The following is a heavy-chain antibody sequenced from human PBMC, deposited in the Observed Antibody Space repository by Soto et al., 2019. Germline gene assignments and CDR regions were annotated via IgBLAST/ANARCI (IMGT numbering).Heavy chain of an antibody. V-gene: IGHV4-39*01. D-gene: IGHD6-13*01. CDR1: VATLTRDNHY. CDR2: TFYSGNT. J-gene: IGHJ6*02. Sequence: SETMSPTRTVIVATLTRDNHYWAWNSRPQEKGVEWIATTFYSGNTYYNPSLKSRVAVSVDTSNSQFSLKLSSVSAADSAVYYSPTNRLYSSSYGSFGMDVSGQGTPVTVSS. CDR3: PTNRLYSSSYGSFGMDV.